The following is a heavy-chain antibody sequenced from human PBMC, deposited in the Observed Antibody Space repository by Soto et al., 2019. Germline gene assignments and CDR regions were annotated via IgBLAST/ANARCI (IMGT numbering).Heavy chain of an antibody. CDR1: GFTFSSYG. CDR2: ISYDGSNK. Sequence: GGSLRLSCAASGFTFSSYGMHWVRQAPGKRLEWVAVISYDGSNKYYADSVKGRFTISRDNSKDTLYLQMNSLRAEDTAVYYCAKESGKYGDHGDSYYYMDAWGKGNTVTVSS. D-gene: IGHD4-17*01. CDR3: AKESGKYGDHGDSYYYMDA. V-gene: IGHV3-30*18. J-gene: IGHJ6*03.